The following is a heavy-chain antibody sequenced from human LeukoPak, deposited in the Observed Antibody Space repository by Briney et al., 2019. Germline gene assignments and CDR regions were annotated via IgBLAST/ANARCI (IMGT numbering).Heavy chain of an antibody. CDR1: GFTFDDYA. J-gene: IGHJ5*02. V-gene: IGHV3-9*01. CDR3: AKGQIGGFALNWFDP. D-gene: IGHD3-16*01. Sequence: PGGSLRLSCAASGFTFDDYAMHWVRQAPGKGLEWVSGISWNSGSIGYADSVKGRFTISRDNAKNSLYLQMNRLRAEDTALYYCAKGQIGGFALNWFDPWGQGTLVTVSS. CDR2: ISWNSGSI.